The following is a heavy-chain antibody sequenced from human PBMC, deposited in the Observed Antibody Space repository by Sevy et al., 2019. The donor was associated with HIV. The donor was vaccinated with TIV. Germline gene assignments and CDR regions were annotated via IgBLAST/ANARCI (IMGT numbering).Heavy chain of an antibody. CDR1: GGSMSTYY. V-gene: IGHV4-59*01. CDR2: IYYSGST. D-gene: IGHD1-26*01. CDR3: GGGEWEHAFDY. J-gene: IGHJ4*02. Sequence: SETLSLTCTVSGGSMSTYYWSWIRQPPGKGLEWIGYIYYSGSTNYNPYLKSRVIISVDTSKNHFSLKLSSGTAADSAVYYCGGGEWEHAFDYWVQGTLVTVSS.